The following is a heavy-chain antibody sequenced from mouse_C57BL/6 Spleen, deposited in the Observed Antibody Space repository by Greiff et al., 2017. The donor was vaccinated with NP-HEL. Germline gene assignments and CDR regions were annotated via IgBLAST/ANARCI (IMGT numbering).Heavy chain of an antibody. Sequence: EVMLVESGGGLVKPGGSLKLSCAASGFTFSSYTMSWVRQTPEKRLEWVATISGGGGNTYYPDSVKGRFTISRDNAKNTLYLQMSSLRSEDTALYYCARHPPNYYGSSYWYFDVWGTGTTVTVSS. CDR1: GFTFSSYT. V-gene: IGHV5-9*01. CDR2: ISGGGGNT. CDR3: ARHPPNYYGSSYWYFDV. J-gene: IGHJ1*03. D-gene: IGHD1-1*01.